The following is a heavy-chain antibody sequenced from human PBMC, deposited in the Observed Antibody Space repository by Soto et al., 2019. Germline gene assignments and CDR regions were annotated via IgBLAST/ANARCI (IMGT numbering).Heavy chain of an antibody. CDR2: INPNSGGT. J-gene: IGHJ6*02. CDR3: ARGGSLWFGELSAYYYGMDV. CDR1: GYSFTGYY. D-gene: IGHD3-10*01. V-gene: IGHV1-2*04. Sequence: ASVKVSCKASGYSFTGYYMHWVRQAPGQGLEWMGWINPNSGGTNYAQKFQGWVTMTRDTSISTAYMELSRLRSDDTAVYYCARGGSLWFGELSAYYYGMDVWGQGTTVTVSS.